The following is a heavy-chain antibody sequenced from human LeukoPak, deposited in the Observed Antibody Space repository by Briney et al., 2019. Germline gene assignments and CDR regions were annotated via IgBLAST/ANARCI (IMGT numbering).Heavy chain of an antibody. J-gene: IGHJ4*02. CDR1: GFSVSSNY. D-gene: IGHD3-10*01. Sequence: GGSLRLSCAASGFSVSSNYISWVRQAPGKGLEWVSYISSSSSTIYYADSVKGRFTISRGNAKNSLYLQMNSLRAEDTAVYYCARGSVWKGEYYFDYWGQGTLVTVSS. CDR2: ISSSSSTI. CDR3: ARGSVWKGEYYFDY. V-gene: IGHV3-48*01.